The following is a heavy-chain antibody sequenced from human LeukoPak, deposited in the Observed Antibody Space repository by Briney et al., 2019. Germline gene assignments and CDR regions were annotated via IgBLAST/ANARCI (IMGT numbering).Heavy chain of an antibody. CDR1: GYTLTELS. J-gene: IGHJ4*02. V-gene: IGHV1-24*01. D-gene: IGHD3-9*01. CDR3: ATALRYFDWLRRGNAPFDY. CDR2: FGPEDGET. Sequence: ASVKVSCKVSGYTLTELSMHWVRQAPGKGLEWMGGFGPEDGETIYAQKFQGRVTMTEDTSTDTAYMELSSLRSEDTAVYYCATALRYFDWLRRGNAPFDYWGQGTLVTVSS.